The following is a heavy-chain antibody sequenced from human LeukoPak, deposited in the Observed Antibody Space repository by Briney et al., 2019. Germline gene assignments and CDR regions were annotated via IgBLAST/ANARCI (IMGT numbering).Heavy chain of an antibody. V-gene: IGHV4-4*02. CDR3: ARGLVEMVTRYFDL. Sequence: KSSETLSLTCAVSGGSIINSNWWSWVRQPPGKGLEWIGEIDHSGSTSYNPSLKGRVTMSVDRSQNQFSLRLSTVTAADTAVYYCARGLVEMVTRYFDLWGRGTLVTVSS. CDR1: GGSIINSNW. CDR2: IDHSGST. D-gene: IGHD5-24*01. J-gene: IGHJ2*01.